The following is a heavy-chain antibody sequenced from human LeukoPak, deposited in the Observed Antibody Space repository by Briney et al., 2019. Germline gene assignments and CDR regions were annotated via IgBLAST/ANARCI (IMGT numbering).Heavy chain of an antibody. CDR2: ISAYNGNT. J-gene: IGHJ4*02. CDR1: SYTFTNYA. CDR3: ARDDYGGKEGLGVIDY. Sequence: RASVKVSCKASSYTFTNYAFTWVRQAPGQGLEWMGWISAYNGNTNYAQKLQGRVTMTTDTSTSTAYMELRSLRSDDTAVYYCARDDYGGKEGLGVIDYWGQGTLVTVSS. D-gene: IGHD4-23*01. V-gene: IGHV1-18*01.